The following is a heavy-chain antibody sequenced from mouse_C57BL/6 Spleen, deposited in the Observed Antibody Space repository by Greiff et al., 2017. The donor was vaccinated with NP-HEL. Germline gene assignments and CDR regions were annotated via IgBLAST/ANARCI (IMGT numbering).Heavy chain of an antibody. CDR1: GFNFKDDY. J-gene: IGHJ2*01. CDR2: IDPENGDT. V-gene: IGHV14-4*01. Sequence: VQLQQSGAELVRPGASVKLSCTASGFNFKDDYMHWVKQRPEQGLEWIGWIDPENGDTEYAEKFQGKATITVDKSSNTAYLQLSSLTSEDTAVYYCTTGGCRYKDYFDYWGQGTTLTVSS. CDR3: TTGGCRYKDYFDY. D-gene: IGHD1-1*01.